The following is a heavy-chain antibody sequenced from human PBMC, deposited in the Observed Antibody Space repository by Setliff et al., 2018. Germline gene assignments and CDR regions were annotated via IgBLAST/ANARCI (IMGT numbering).Heavy chain of an antibody. J-gene: IGHJ5*02. CDR3: ARGHTSMAP. CDR1: GGSISSYY. CDR2: IYYSGST. V-gene: IGHV4-59*08. D-gene: IGHD5-18*01. Sequence: SETLSLTCTVSGGSISSYYWSWIRQPPGKGLEWIGYIYYSGSTNYNPSLKSRVTISVDTSKNQFSLKLSSVTAADTAVYYCARGHTSMAPWGQGTLVTVSS.